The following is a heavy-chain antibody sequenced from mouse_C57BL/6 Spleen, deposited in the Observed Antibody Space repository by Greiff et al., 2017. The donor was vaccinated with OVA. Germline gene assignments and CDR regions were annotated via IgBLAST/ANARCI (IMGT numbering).Heavy chain of an antibody. J-gene: IGHJ2*01. D-gene: IGHD2-4*01. CDR3: ARSGDYDRFFDY. CDR2: IYPGDGDT. CDR1: GYAFSSSW. Sequence: QVQLQQSGPELVKPGASVKISCKASGYAFSSSWMNWVKQRPGQGLEWIGRIYPGDGDTNYNGKFKGKATLTADKSSSTAYMQLSSLTSEDSAVYFGARSGDYDRFFDYWGQGTTLTVSS. V-gene: IGHV1-82*01.